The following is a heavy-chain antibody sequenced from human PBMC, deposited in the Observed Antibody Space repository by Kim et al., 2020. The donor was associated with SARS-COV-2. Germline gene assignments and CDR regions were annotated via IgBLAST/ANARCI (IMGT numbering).Heavy chain of an antibody. CDR2: IYYSGST. V-gene: IGHV4-28*01. CDR3: ARTGHFQDASDS. Sequence: SETLSLTCAVSGYSISSSNWWGWIRQPPGKGLEWIGYIYYSGSTYYNPSLKSRVTMSVDTSKNQFSLKLSSVTAVDTAMYYCARTGHFQDASDSWGQGTMVTVSA. CDR1: GYSISSSNW. J-gene: IGHJ3*02.